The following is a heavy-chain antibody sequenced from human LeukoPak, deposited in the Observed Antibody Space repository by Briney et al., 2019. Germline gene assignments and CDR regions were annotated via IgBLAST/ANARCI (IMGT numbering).Heavy chain of an antibody. CDR1: GFTFSSYA. J-gene: IGHJ4*02. Sequence: GGSLRLSCAASGFTFSSYAMHWVRQAPGKGLEWVAVISYDGSNKYYADSVKGRFTISRDNSKNTLYLQMNSLRAEDTAVYYRARDFEIQLWAPDGFDYWGQGTLVTVSS. CDR2: ISYDGSNK. V-gene: IGHV3-30*04. D-gene: IGHD5-18*01. CDR3: ARDFEIQLWAPDGFDY.